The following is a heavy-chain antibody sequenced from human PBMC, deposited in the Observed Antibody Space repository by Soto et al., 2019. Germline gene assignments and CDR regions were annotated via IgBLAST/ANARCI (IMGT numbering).Heavy chain of an antibody. Sequence: QVQLVQSGAEVKKPGASVKVSCKASGYTFTSYGISWVRQAPGQGLEWMGWISAYNGNTNYAQKLQGRVTRTTETTTRTAYMEVRSLRSEATAVYYCARDMYGDPGYWGQGTLVTVSS. CDR1: GYTFTSYG. V-gene: IGHV1-18*01. J-gene: IGHJ4*02. CDR3: ARDMYGDPGY. CDR2: ISAYNGNT. D-gene: IGHD4-17*01.